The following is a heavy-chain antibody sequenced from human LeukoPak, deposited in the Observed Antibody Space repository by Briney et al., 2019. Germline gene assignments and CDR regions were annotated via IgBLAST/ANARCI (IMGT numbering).Heavy chain of an antibody. V-gene: IGHV3-23*01. CDR3: AKLPVLTGDYFDY. Sequence: SCKASGGTFSSYAMSWVRQAPGKGLEWVSAISGSGGSTYYADSVKGRFTISRDNSKNTLYLQMNSLRAEDTAVYYCAKLPVLTGDYFDYWGQGTLVTVSS. D-gene: IGHD2-8*02. CDR1: GGTFSSYA. CDR2: ISGSGGST. J-gene: IGHJ4*02.